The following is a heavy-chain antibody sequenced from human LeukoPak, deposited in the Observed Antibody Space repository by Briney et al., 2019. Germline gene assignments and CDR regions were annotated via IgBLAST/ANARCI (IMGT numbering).Heavy chain of an antibody. V-gene: IGHV1-46*01. J-gene: IGHJ4*02. CDR3: ARYSYGFDY. Sequence: ASVKVSCKASGYTFTSYYMHWVRQAPGQGLEWMGFINPSGGSTSDAQKFHGRVTMTRDTSTSTVYMELSSLRSEDTAVFYCARYSYGFDYWGQGALVTVSS. CDR2: INPSGGST. D-gene: IGHD5-18*01. CDR1: GYTFTSYY.